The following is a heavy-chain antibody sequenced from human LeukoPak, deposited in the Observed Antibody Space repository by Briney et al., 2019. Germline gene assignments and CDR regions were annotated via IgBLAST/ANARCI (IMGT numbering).Heavy chain of an antibody. CDR3: ARLRWEVTHYWYFDL. CDR2: ISGSGGST. V-gene: IGHV3-23*01. D-gene: IGHD4-23*01. CDR1: GFTFTSYA. Sequence: GGSLRPSCAASGFTFTSYAMSWVRQAPGKGLEWVSAISGSGGSTYFADSVRGRFSISRDNSKNTLYLQMNSLRAEDTAIYYCARLRWEVTHYWYFDLWGRGTLVTVSS. J-gene: IGHJ2*01.